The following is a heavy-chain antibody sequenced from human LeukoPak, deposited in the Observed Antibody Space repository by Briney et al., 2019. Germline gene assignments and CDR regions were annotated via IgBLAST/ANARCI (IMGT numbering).Heavy chain of an antibody. CDR1: GFTFSSYS. D-gene: IGHD5-24*01. Sequence: GGSLRLSCAASGFTFSSYSMNWVRQAPGKGLEWVSSISSSSSYIYYADSVKGRFTISRDNAKNSLYLHMNSLRAEDTAAYYCARQMATMTTPFDYWGQGTLVTVSS. CDR3: ARQMATMTTPFDY. J-gene: IGHJ4*02. V-gene: IGHV3-21*01. CDR2: ISSSSSYI.